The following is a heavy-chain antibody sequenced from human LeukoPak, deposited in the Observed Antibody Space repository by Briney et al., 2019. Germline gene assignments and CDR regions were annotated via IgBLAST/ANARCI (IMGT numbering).Heavy chain of an antibody. CDR1: GGSISSSNSY. CDR2: IYYSGNT. D-gene: IGHD3-22*01. V-gene: IGHV4-39*02. CDR3: GRDSRGPDY. J-gene: IGHJ4*02. Sequence: SETLSLTCTVSGGSISSSNSYWGWIRQPPGKGLEWIGSIYYSGNTYYNASLKSQVSISIDTSKNQISLKLNSVTAADTAVYYCGRDSRGPDYWGQGTLVTVSS.